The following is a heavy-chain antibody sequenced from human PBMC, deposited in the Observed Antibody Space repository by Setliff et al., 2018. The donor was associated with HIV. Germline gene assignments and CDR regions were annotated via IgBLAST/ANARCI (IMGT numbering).Heavy chain of an antibody. Sequence: PSETLSLTCSVSGGSISSYYWSWIRQPPGKGLEWIGYIFYTGRTNYNPSLKGRVTISVDTSKNQFSLRLTSVTAADTAVYYCARELLGSNGVFDHWGRGTLVTVSS. CDR3: ARELLGSNGVFDH. V-gene: IGHV4-59*01. CDR1: GGSISSYY. CDR2: IFYTGRT. D-gene: IGHD2-8*01. J-gene: IGHJ4*02.